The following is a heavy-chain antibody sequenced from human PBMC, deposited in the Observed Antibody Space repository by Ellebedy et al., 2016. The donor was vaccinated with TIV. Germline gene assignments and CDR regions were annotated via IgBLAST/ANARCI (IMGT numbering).Heavy chain of an antibody. J-gene: IGHJ6*02. Sequence: GESLKISXAASGFSFSSFAMSWVRQGPGKGLEWVSSVSGSGAGTYYTDIVKGRFTVSRDNSKDTLFLEMNNLKPDDTAVYFCVKDNRCSGVTCYQNFYYRFGMDVWGHGTTVTVSS. CDR3: VKDNRCSGVTCYQNFYYRFGMDV. V-gene: IGHV3-23*01. CDR1: GFSFSSFA. D-gene: IGHD2-15*01. CDR2: VSGSGAGT.